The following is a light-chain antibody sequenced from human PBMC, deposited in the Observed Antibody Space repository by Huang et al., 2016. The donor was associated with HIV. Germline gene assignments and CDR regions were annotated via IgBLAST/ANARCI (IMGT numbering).Light chain of an antibody. Sequence: EVMLTQSPSILSLSLGGTGTISCKASQSVGSYVAWYQQRPGQSPRLLLYDTSNRAAGIPTRFSGSGSGTDFTLTISCLESGDLGVFYCQQRSTWPLTFGGGTKVA. CDR2: DTS. V-gene: IGKV3-11*01. CDR3: QQRSTWPLT. J-gene: IGKJ4*01. CDR1: QSVGSY.